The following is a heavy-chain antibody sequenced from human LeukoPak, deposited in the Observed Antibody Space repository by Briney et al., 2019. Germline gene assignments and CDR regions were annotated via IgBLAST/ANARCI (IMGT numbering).Heavy chain of an antibody. CDR2: INPNSGGT. Sequence: ASVKVSCKASGYTFTGYYMHWVRQAPGQGLEWMGWINPNSGGTNYAQKFQGRVTMTRDTSISTAYMELSRLRSDDTAVYYCARVNRMAGGNSGRWFDPWGQGTLVTVSS. J-gene: IGHJ5*02. V-gene: IGHV1-2*02. CDR3: ARVNRMAGGNSGRWFDP. CDR1: GYTFTGYY. D-gene: IGHD4-23*01.